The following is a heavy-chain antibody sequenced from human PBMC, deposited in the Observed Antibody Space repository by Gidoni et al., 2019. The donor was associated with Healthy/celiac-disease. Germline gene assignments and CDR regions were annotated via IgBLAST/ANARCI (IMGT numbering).Heavy chain of an antibody. V-gene: IGHV3-33*01. CDR1: GFTFSSYG. D-gene: IGHD6-6*01. CDR3: ARVSSSYHLDY. CDR2: IWYDGSNK. Sequence: QVQLVESGGGVVQPGRSLRLSCAASGFTFSSYGMHWVRQAPGKGLEWVAVIWYDGSNKYYADSVKGRFTISRDNSKNTLYLQMNSLRAEDTAVYYCARVSSSYHLDYWGQGTLVTVSS. J-gene: IGHJ4*02.